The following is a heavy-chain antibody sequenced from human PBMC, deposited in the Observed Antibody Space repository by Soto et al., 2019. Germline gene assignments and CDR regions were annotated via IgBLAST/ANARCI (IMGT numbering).Heavy chain of an antibody. CDR2: IIPIFGTA. J-gene: IGHJ3*02. D-gene: IGHD2-21*01. V-gene: IGHV1-69*13. CDR3: ARVAFPLGKPLGDFNDFDI. Sequence: SVKVSCKASGGTFSSYAISWVRQAPGQGLEWMGGIIPIFGTANYAQKFQGRVTITADESTSTAYMELSSLRSEDTAVYYCARVAFPLGKPLGDFNDFDIWGQGTMVTVSS. CDR1: GGTFSSYA.